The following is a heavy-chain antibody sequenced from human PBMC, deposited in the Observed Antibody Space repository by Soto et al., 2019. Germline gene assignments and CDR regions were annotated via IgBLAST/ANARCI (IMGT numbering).Heavy chain of an antibody. CDR2: INAGNGNT. V-gene: IGHV1-3*01. Sequence: ASVKVSCKASGYTFTSYAMHWVRQAPGQRLEWMGWINAGNGNTKYSQKFQGRVTITRDTSASTAYMELSSLISEDTAVYYRARYLQYSGYDSGFDYWGQGTLVTVS. D-gene: IGHD5-12*01. CDR1: GYTFTSYA. CDR3: ARYLQYSGYDSGFDY. J-gene: IGHJ4*02.